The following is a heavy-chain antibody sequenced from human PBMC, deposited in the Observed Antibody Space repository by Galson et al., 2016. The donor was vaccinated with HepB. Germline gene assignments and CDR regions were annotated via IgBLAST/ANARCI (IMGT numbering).Heavy chain of an antibody. V-gene: IGHV3-73*01. Sequence: SLRLSCAASGFTFRGSAIHWVRQTSGKGLEWVGRIRGKANSYETTYSAAVKGRFTLSRDDSENTAYLQMNSLKTEDTAVYYCSLDFDNWGQGTLVAVSS. CDR1: GFTFRGSA. CDR2: IRGKANSYET. J-gene: IGHJ4*02. CDR3: SLDFDN.